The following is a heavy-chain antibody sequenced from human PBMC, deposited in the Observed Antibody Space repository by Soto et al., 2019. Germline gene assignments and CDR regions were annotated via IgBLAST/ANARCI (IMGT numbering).Heavy chain of an antibody. CDR2: ISAYNGNT. CDR1: GYTFTSYA. J-gene: IGHJ4*02. Sequence: ASVKVSCKASGYTFTSYAISWVRQAPGQGLEWMGWISAYNGNTNYAQKLQGRVTMTTDKSKNTVYLQMDSLRGEDTAVYYCAKDRSRSWSLDYWGQGTLVTVSS. V-gene: IGHV1-18*01. D-gene: IGHD6-13*01. CDR3: AKDRSRSWSLDY.